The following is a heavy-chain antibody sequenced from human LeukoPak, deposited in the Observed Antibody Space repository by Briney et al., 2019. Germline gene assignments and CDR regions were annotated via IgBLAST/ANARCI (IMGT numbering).Heavy chain of an antibody. CDR1: GFTLSPYS. CDR3: ARANSSGNYYFDS. Sequence: PGGSLRLSCAASGFTLSPYSMNWVRQAPGKGLEWVSSISSSSSYIYYADSVKGRFTISRDNAKNSQYLQMNSLRAEDTAVYYCARANSSGNYYFDSWSQGTLVTVSS. V-gene: IGHV3-21*01. J-gene: IGHJ4*02. D-gene: IGHD1-26*01. CDR2: ISSSSSYI.